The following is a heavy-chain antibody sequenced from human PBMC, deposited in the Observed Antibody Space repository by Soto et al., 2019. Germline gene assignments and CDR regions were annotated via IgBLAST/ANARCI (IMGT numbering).Heavy chain of an antibody. J-gene: IGHJ4*02. Sequence: PGGSLRLSCAASGFTFSSYGMHWVRQAPGKGLEWVAVIWYDGSNKYYADSVKGRFTISRDNSKNTLYLQMNSLRAEDTAVYYCARSWGDFFPDYFDYWGQGTLVTVSS. CDR2: IWYDGSNK. CDR3: ARSWGDFFPDYFDY. V-gene: IGHV3-33*01. CDR1: GFTFSSYG. D-gene: IGHD3-16*01.